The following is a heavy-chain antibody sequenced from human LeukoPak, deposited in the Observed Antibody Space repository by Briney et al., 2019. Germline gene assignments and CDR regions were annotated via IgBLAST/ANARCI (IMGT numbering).Heavy chain of an antibody. CDR1: GGSFSGYY. CDR2: INHSGST. V-gene: IGHV4-34*01. J-gene: IGHJ4*02. D-gene: IGHD3-22*01. CDR3: ARHGSRRRHSSGYSPPLDY. Sequence: PSETLSLTCAVYGGSFSGYYWSWIRQPPGKGLEWIGEINHSGSTNYNPSPKSRVTISVDTSKNQFSLKLSSVTAADTAVYYCARHGSRRRHSSGYSPPLDYWGQGTLVTVSS.